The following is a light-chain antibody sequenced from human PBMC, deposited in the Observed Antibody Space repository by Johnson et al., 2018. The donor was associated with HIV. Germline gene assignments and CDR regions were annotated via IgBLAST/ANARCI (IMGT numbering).Light chain of an antibody. CDR2: DNN. CDR3: GTWDSRLSAGRF. Sequence: QSVLTQPPSVSAAPGQKVTISCSGTSSNIGNNYVSWYQQLPGTAPKLLIYDNNKRPSGIPDRFSGSKSGTSATLGITGLQTGDEADYYCGTWDSRLSAGRFIGTGTKVSVL. CDR1: SSNIGNNY. J-gene: IGLJ1*01. V-gene: IGLV1-51*01.